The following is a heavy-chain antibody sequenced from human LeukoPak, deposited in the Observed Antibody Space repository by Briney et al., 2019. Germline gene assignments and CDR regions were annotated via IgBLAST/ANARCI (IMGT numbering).Heavy chain of an antibody. CDR1: GFTFSSYG. J-gene: IGHJ4*02. CDR3: AKRGPHLHYDFRGGYLDY. D-gene: IGHD3-3*01. CDR2: IRYDGSNK. V-gene: IGHV3-30*02. Sequence: GGSLRLSCAASGFTFSSYGMHWVRQAPGKGLEWVAFIRYDGSNKYYADSVKGRFTISRDNSKNTLYLQMNSLRAEDTAVYYCAKRGPHLHYDFRGGYLDYWGQGTLVT.